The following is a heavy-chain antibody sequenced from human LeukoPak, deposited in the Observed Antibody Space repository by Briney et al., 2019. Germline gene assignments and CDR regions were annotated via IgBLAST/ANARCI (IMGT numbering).Heavy chain of an antibody. D-gene: IGHD3-22*01. Sequence: GGSLRLSCTASGFTFGDYAMSWVRQAPGKGLEWVGRIKSKTDGGTTDYTAPVKGRFTISRDDSKNTVYLEMNSLKTDDTAVYYCANYYDSDTYHGLIRYWGQGTLVTVSS. CDR3: ANYYDSDTYHGLIRY. CDR2: IKSKTDGGTT. J-gene: IGHJ4*02. CDR1: GFTFGDYA. V-gene: IGHV3-15*01.